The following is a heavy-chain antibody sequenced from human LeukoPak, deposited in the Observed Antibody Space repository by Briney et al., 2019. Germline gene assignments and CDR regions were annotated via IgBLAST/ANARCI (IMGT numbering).Heavy chain of an antibody. V-gene: IGHV3-53*01. D-gene: IGHD5-18*01. Sequence: GGSLRLSCTVSGFTVSSNSMSWVRQAPGKGLEWVSFIYSDNTHYSDSVKGRFTISRDNSKNTLYLQMNSLRAEDTAVYYCARGGKVDTAMVPDYWGQGTLVTVSS. CDR2: IYSDNT. J-gene: IGHJ4*02. CDR1: GFTVSSNS. CDR3: ARGGKVDTAMVPDY.